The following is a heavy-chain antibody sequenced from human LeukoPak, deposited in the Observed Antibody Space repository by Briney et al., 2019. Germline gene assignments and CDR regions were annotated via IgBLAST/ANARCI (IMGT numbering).Heavy chain of an antibody. J-gene: IGHJ5*02. CDR3: ARSFYDYVWGSYRYVRKDNWFDP. CDR2: INHSGST. D-gene: IGHD3-16*02. V-gene: IGHV4-34*01. Sequence: PSETLSLTCAVYGGSFSGYYWSWIRQPPGKGLEWIGEINHSGSTNYNPSLKSRVTISVDTSKNQFSLKLSSVTAADTAVYYCARSFYDYVWGSYRYVRKDNWFDPWGQGTLVTVSS. CDR1: GGSFSGYY.